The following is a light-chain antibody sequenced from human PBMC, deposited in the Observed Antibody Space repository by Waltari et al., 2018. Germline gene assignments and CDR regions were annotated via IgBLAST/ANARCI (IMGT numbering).Light chain of an antibody. CDR3: QQYYSFPVT. J-gene: IGKJ4*01. V-gene: IGKV1-8*01. CDR1: QGISSY. CDR2: AAS. Sequence: AIRITQSPSSLSASTGDRVTITCRASQGISSYLAWYQQKPGKAPKLLIYAASTLQSGVPSRFSGSGSGTDFTLTISCLQSEDFATYYCQQYYSFPVTFGRGTTVEIK.